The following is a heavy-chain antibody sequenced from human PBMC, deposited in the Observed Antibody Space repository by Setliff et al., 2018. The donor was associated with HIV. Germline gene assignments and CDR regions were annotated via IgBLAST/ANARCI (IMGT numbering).Heavy chain of an antibody. V-gene: IGHV3-74*01. J-gene: IGHJ6*02. Sequence: GGSLRLSCVASGFTFGPFWMHWVRQAPGKGLEWVSYINSDGSIITYGESVKGRFTISRDNAKNTLYLQMNSLRAEDTAVYFCARGYYGSDLQNGMDVWGQGTTVTVSS. CDR1: GFTFGPFW. CDR3: ARGYYGSDLQNGMDV. CDR2: INSDGSII. D-gene: IGHD3-10*01.